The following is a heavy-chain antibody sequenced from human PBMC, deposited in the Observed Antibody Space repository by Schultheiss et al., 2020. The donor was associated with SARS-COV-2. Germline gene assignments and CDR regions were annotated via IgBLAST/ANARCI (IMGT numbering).Heavy chain of an antibody. V-gene: IGHV1-69*13. CDR1: GYPFSSYG. CDR2: IIPIFGTA. Sequence: SVKVSCKASGYPFSSYGINWVRQAPGQGLEWMGGIIPIFGTANYAQKFQGRVTITADESTSTAYMELRSLRSDDTAVYYCARMGILEYWGQGTLVTVSS. D-gene: IGHD7-27*01. CDR3: ARMGILEY. J-gene: IGHJ4*02.